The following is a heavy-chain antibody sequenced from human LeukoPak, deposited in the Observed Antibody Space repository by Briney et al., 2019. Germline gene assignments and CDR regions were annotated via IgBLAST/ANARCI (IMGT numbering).Heavy chain of an antibody. J-gene: IGHJ5*02. CDR3: VKDRNSRIAAAKQNWFDP. CDR2: ISSNGGST. CDR1: GFTFSSYA. D-gene: IGHD6-13*01. V-gene: IGHV3-64D*06. Sequence: PGGSLRLSCSASGFTFSSYAMHWVRQAPGKGLEYVSAISSNGGSTYYADSVKGRFTTSRDNSRNTLYLQMSSLRAEDTAVYYCVKDRNSRIAAAKQNWFDPWGQGTLVTVSS.